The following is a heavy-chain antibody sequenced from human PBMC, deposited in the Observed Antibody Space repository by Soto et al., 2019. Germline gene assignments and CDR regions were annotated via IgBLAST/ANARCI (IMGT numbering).Heavy chain of an antibody. CDR1: GYTFTSYD. D-gene: IGHD5-18*01. CDR2: MNPNSGNT. CDR3: ARVTAMVHDAFDI. J-gene: IGHJ3*02. Sequence: ASVKVSCKASGYTFTSYDINWVRQATGQGLEWMGWMNPNSGNTGYAQKFQGRVTMTRNTSISTAYMELSSLRSEDTAVYYCARVTAMVHDAFDIWGQGTMVTVSS. V-gene: IGHV1-8*01.